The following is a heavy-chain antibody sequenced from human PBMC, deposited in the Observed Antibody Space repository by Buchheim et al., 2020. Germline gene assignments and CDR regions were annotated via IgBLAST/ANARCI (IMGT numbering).Heavy chain of an antibody. D-gene: IGHD1-7*01. CDR2: INFDGSTT. V-gene: IGHV3-74*01. Sequence: EVHLVESGGGLVQPGGSLRLSCAASGFTFSDSWMHWVRQAPGKGLVWVSRINFDGSTTNFADSVKGRLTISRDNAKNTLFLEMSNLRAEDTAVYYCVRALHSSELYYFDSWGQGTL. CDR1: GFTFSDSW. J-gene: IGHJ4*02. CDR3: VRALHSSELYYFDS.